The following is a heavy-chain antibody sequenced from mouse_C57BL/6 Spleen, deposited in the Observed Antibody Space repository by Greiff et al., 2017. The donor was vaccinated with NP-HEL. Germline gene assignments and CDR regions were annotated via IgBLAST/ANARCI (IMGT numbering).Heavy chain of an antibody. CDR3: TRYDDYDYFDY. J-gene: IGHJ2*01. CDR1: GYTFTDYE. CDR2: IDPETGGT. V-gene: IGHV1-15*01. D-gene: IGHD2-3*01. Sequence: VQLQQSGAELVRPGASVTLSCKASGYTFTDYEMHWVKQTPVHGLEWIGAIDPETGGTAYNQKFKGKAILTADKSSSTADMELRSLTSEDSSVYYYTRYDDYDYFDYWGQGTTLTVSS.